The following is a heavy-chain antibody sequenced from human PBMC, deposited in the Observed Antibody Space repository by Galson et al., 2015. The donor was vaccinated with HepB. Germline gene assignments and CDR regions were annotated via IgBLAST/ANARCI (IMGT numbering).Heavy chain of an antibody. D-gene: IGHD1-1*01. J-gene: IGHJ2*01. CDR2: ITGSGDGT. CDR1: GFTFANYA. V-gene: IGHV3-23*01. CDR3: AALVRTASYWYFDL. Sequence: SLRLSCAASGFTFANYALTWVRQAPGKGLEWVSTITGSGDGTFYAESVKGRFTISRDNSKNTLYLRMDSPRADDTAVYYCAALVRTASYWYFDLWGRGTLVTVSS.